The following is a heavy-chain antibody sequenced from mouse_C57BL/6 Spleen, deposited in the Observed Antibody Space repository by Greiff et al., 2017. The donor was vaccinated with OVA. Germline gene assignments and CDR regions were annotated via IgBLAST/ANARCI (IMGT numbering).Heavy chain of an antibody. CDR2: IYPGDGDT. J-gene: IGHJ4*01. CDR1: GYAFSSSW. CDR3: ARYDPSYAMDY. V-gene: IGHV1-82*01. Sequence: VQLQQSGPELVKPGASVKISCKASGYAFSSSWMNWVKQRPGKGLEWIGRIYPGDGDTNYNGKFKGKATLTADKSSSTAYMQLSSLTSEDSAVYFCARYDPSYAMDYWGQGTSVTVSS. D-gene: IGHD2-3*01.